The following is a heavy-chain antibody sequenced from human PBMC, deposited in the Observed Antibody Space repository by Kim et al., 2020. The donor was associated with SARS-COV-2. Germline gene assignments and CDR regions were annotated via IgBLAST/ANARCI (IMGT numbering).Heavy chain of an antibody. J-gene: IGHJ4*02. Sequence: FQGRVTMTRDTSTSTVYMELSSLRSEDTAVYYCARAAYCSSTSCLYYFDYWGQGTLVTVSS. D-gene: IGHD2-2*01. V-gene: IGHV1-46*01. CDR3: ARAAYCSSTSCLYYFDY.